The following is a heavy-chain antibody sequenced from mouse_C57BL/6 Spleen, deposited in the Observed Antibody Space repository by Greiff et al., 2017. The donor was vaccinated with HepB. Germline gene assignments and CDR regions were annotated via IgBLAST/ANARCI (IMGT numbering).Heavy chain of an antibody. CDR1: GYTFTDYY. Sequence: EVQLQQSGPELVKPGASVKISCKASGYTFTDYYMNWVKQSHGKSLEWIGDINPNNGGTSYNQKFKGKATLTVDKSSSTAYMELRSLTSEDSAVYYCARKEDGYYVGFAYWGQGTLVTVSA. D-gene: IGHD2-3*01. CDR3: ARKEDGYYVGFAY. J-gene: IGHJ3*01. CDR2: INPNNGGT. V-gene: IGHV1-26*01.